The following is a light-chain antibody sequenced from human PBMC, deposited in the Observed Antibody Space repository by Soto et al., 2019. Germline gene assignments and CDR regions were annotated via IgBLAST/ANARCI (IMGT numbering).Light chain of an antibody. Sequence: EIVLTQSPATLSLSPGERATLSCRASQSIGGNLASYQQNPGQAPRLLIYDASNRATGIPARFSGKGSGTDFTLTISLRVPEDFAVYYCQQLSNGPLFTFVPGTKVEIK. CDR1: QSIGGN. V-gene: IGKV3-11*01. J-gene: IGKJ3*01. CDR2: DAS. CDR3: QQLSNGPLFT.